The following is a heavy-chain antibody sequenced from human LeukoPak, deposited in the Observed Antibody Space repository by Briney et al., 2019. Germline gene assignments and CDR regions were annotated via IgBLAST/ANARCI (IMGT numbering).Heavy chain of an antibody. V-gene: IGHV3-11*01. J-gene: IGHJ6*02. CDR1: GFTFSDYY. CDR3: ASEWLVRRKPYGMDV. CDR2: ISSSGSTI. Sequence: GGSLRLSCAASGFTFSDYYMSWIRQAPGKGLEWVSYISSSGSTIYYADSVKGRFTISRDNAKNSLYLQMNSLRAEDTAVYYCASEWLVRRKPYGMDVWGQGTTVTVSS. D-gene: IGHD6-19*01.